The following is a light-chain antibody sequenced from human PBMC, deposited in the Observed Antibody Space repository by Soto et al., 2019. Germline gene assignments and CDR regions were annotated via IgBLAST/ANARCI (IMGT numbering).Light chain of an antibody. Sequence: DIALTQSPGPLSLSPGERATLSCRARQSISSSYLAWYQQKPGQAPRLLIYGASSRATGIPDRFSGSGSGTDFTLTISRLEPEDLAVYYCQQYGSSPPVTFGQGTRLEI. CDR1: QSISSSY. CDR3: QQYGSSPPVT. CDR2: GAS. J-gene: IGKJ5*01. V-gene: IGKV3-20*01.